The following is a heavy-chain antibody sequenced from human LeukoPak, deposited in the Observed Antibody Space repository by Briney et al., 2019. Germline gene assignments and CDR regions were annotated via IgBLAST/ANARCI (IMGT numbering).Heavy chain of an antibody. CDR3: ARNSGENDAFDI. D-gene: IGHD1-26*01. CDR1: GGTFSSYA. CDR2: IIPIFGPA. Sequence: GASVNVSCKASGGTFSSYAISWVRQAPGQGLEWMGGIIPIFGPANYAQKFQGRVTITADESTSTAYMELSSLRSEDTAVYYCARNSGENDAFDIWGQGTMVTVSS. V-gene: IGHV1-69*13. J-gene: IGHJ3*02.